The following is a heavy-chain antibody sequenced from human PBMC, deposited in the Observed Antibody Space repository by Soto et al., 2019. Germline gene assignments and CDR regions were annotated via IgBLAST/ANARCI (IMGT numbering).Heavy chain of an antibody. V-gene: IGHV3-23*01. CDR3: ARGFSAGKGSPPDY. J-gene: IGHJ4*02. Sequence: EVRLLESGGGLVQPGGSLRLSCAASGFTFSNYAMTWVRQAPGKGLEWVSGLNGSGGSTSSADSVKGRFAISRDNSKNTLYLQMDSLRDGETAVYYWARGFSAGKGSPPDYWGQGTLVTVSS. D-gene: IGHD3-10*01. CDR1: GFTFSNYA. CDR2: LNGSGGST.